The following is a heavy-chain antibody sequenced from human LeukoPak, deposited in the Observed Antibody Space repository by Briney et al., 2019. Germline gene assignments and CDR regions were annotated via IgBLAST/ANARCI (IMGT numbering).Heavy chain of an antibody. CDR1: GGSISSYY. CDR3: AREDPPYGSADY. CDR2: IYYSGST. Sequence: SETLSLTCTVSGGSISSYYWSWIRQPPGKGLEWIGYIYYSGSTNYNPSLKSRVTISVDTSKNQFSLKLSSVTAADTAVYYCAREDPPYGSADYWGQGTLVTVSS. V-gene: IGHV4-59*01. D-gene: IGHD3-10*01. J-gene: IGHJ4*02.